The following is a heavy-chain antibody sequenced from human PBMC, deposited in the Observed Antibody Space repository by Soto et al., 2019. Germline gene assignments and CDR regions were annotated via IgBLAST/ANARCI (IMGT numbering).Heavy chain of an antibody. Sequence: PSETLSLTCIVSGGSISSYYWSWIRQPPGKGLEWIGYIYYSGSTNYNPSLKSRVTISVDTSKNQFSLKLSSVTAADTAVYYCARDSGSYLPGYYFDYWGQGTLVT. CDR1: GGSISSYY. CDR3: ARDSGSYLPGYYFDY. V-gene: IGHV4-59*01. CDR2: IYYSGST. J-gene: IGHJ4*02. D-gene: IGHD1-26*01.